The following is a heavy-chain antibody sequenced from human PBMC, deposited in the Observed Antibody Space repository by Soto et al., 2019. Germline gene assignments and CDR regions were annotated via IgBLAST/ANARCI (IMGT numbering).Heavy chain of an antibody. D-gene: IGHD6-13*01. J-gene: IGHJ4*02. CDR3: ARHPAAAGRERAFGN. CDR2: IYHSGST. CDR1: GGSISSGGYS. Sequence: PSETLSLTCAVSGGSISSGGYSWSWIRQPPGKGLEWIGYIYHSGSTYYNPSLKSRVTISVDTSKNQFSLKLSSVTAADTAVYYCARHPAAAGRERAFGNWGQGTLVTVSS. V-gene: IGHV4-30-2*01.